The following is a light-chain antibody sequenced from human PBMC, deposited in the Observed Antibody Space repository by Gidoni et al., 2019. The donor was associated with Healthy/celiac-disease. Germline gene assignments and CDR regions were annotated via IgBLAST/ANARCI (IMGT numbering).Light chain of an antibody. J-gene: IGKJ1*01. Sequence: DIQMTQSPSSLSASVGDRVTITCRASQSLSSYLNGYQQKPGKAPKLLIYAASSLQSGVPSRFSGSVSGTDCTLTISSLQPEDFATYYCQQSYSTPRTFGLGTKVEIK. V-gene: IGKV1-39*01. CDR2: AAS. CDR3: QQSYSTPRT. CDR1: QSLSSY.